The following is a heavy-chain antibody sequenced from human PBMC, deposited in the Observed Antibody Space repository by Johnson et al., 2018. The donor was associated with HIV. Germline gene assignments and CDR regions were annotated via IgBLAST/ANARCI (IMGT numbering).Heavy chain of an antibody. V-gene: IGHV3-30*02. CDR3: AKDLFTEREDDAFDI. D-gene: IGHD1-26*01. Sequence: QLVESGGGVVQPGGSLRLSCAASGFTFSSYGMHWVRQAPGKGLEWVAFIRYDGSNKYYADSVTGRFTISRDNSKNTLYLQMNSLRAEDTAVYYCAKDLFTEREDDAFDIWGQGTMVTVSS. CDR1: GFTFSSYG. J-gene: IGHJ3*02. CDR2: IRYDGSNK.